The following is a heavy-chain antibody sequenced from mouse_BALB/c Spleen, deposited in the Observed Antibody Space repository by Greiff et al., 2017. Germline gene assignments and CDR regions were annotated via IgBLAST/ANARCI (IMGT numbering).Heavy chain of an antibody. CDR1: GYTFTSYW. CDR3: TRDRGYPYAMDY. D-gene: IGHD2-2*01. Sequence: VHVKQSGTVLARPGASVKMSCKASGYTFTSYWMHWVKQRPGQGLEWIGAIYPGNSDTSYNQKFKGKAKLTAVTSTSTAYMELSSLTNEDSAVYYCTRDRGYPYAMDYWGQGTSVTVSS. J-gene: IGHJ4*01. V-gene: IGHV1-5*01. CDR2: IYPGNSDT.